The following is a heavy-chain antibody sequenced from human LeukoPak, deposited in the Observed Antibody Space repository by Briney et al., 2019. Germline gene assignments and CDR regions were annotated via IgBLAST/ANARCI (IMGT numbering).Heavy chain of an antibody. CDR3: ARDRTVVGTYYFDY. J-gene: IGHJ4*02. Sequence: PGGSLRLSCAASGFTFSSYSMNWVRQAPGKGLEWVSYISSSSSTIYYADSVKGRFTISRDNAKNSLYLQMNSLRAEDTAVYYCARDRTVVGTYYFDYWGQGTLVTVSS. V-gene: IGHV3-48*04. CDR1: GFTFSSYS. D-gene: IGHD2-2*01. CDR2: ISSSSSTI.